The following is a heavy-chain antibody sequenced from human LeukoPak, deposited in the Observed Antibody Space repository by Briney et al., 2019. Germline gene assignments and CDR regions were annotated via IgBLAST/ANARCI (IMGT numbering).Heavy chain of an antibody. CDR1: GFTFSSYE. J-gene: IGHJ3*02. V-gene: IGHV3-48*03. Sequence: PGRSLRLSCAASGFTFSSYEMNWVRQAPGKGLEWVSYISSSGSTIYYADSVKGRFTISRDNSKNTLYLQMNSLRAEDTAVYYCAKRMATIDGFDIWGQGTMVTVSS. CDR2: ISSSGSTI. CDR3: AKRMATIDGFDI. D-gene: IGHD5-24*01.